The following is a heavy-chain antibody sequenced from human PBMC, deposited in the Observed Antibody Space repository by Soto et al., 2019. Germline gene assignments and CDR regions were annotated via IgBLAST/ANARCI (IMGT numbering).Heavy chain of an antibody. D-gene: IGHD2-15*01. CDR2: ISGSGGST. V-gene: IGHV3-23*01. CDR3: AKGLSWRKAATGIYYLDY. CDR1: GFTFSSYA. J-gene: IGHJ4*02. Sequence: GGSLRLSCAASGFTFSSYAMSWVRQAPGKGLEWVSAISGSGGSTYYADSVKGRFTISRDNSKNTLYLQMNSLRAEDTAVYYCAKGLSWRKAATGIYYLDYWGQGTLVTVSS.